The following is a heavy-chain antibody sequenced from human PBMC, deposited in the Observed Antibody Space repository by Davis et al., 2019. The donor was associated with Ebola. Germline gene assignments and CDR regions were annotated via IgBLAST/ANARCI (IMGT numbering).Heavy chain of an antibody. CDR2: FDPEDGEA. D-gene: IGHD2-15*01. Sequence: ASVKVSCKVSGYTLTELSMQWVRQAPGQGREWVGYFDPEDGEALYAQQFQGRVTMTEDKSTDKAYMELTGLRYDDTAVYFCAAGGLGGGFDVWGQGTTVTVSS. CDR3: AAGGLGGGFDV. V-gene: IGHV1-24*01. J-gene: IGHJ3*01. CDR1: GYTLTELS.